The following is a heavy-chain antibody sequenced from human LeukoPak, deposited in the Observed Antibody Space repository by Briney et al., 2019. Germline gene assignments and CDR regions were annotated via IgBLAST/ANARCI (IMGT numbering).Heavy chain of an antibody. CDR3: ARGSVGTPPPFDY. V-gene: IGHV3-30-3*01. CDR2: ISYDGSSK. D-gene: IGHD2-15*01. J-gene: IGHJ4*02. CDR1: GFTFSSYA. Sequence: GGSLRLSCAASGFTFSSYAIHWVRQAPGKGLDWVALISYDGSSKYYADSVKGRFTISRDSSTLYLQMNSLRTEDTAVYYCARGSVGTPPPFDYWGQGTLVTASS.